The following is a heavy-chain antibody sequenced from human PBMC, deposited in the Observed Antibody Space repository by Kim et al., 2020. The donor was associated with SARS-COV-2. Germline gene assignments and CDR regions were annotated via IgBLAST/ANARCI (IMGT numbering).Heavy chain of an antibody. J-gene: IGHJ4*02. Sequence: PNSGNTGYAQKFQGRVTMTRNTSISTAYMELSSLGSEDTAVYYCARDQQRWGQGTLVTVSS. CDR2: PNSGNT. CDR3: ARDQQR. D-gene: IGHD6-13*01. V-gene: IGHV1-8*01.